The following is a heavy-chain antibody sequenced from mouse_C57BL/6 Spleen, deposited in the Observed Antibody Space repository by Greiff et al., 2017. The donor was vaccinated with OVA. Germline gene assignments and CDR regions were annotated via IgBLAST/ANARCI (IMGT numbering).Heavy chain of an antibody. CDR2: IYPGNSDT. J-gene: IGHJ4*01. D-gene: IGHD2-1*01. CDR1: GYTFTSYW. Sequence: EVQLQESGTVLARPGASVKMSCKTSGYTFTSYWMHWVKQRPGQGLEWIGAIYPGNSDTSYNQKFKGKVKLTAVTSASTAYMELSSLTNEDSAVYYCTTLYGNSYYYAMDYWGQGTSVTVSS. CDR3: TTLYGNSYYYAMDY. V-gene: IGHV1-5*01.